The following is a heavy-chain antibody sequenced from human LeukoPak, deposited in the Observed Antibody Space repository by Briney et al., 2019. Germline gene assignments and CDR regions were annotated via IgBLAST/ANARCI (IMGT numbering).Heavy chain of an antibody. V-gene: IGHV6-1*01. J-gene: IGHJ4*02. CDR1: GDSVSSNSAA. CDR2: TYYRSKWYN. D-gene: IGHD6-13*01. Sequence: PSQALSLTCAISGDSVSSNSAAWNWIRQSPSRGLEWLGRTYYRSKWYNDYAVSVKSRITINPDTSKNQFSLQLNSVTPEDTAVYYCARDGVYSSSWGYYFDYWGQGTLVTVSS. CDR3: ARDGVYSSSWGYYFDY.